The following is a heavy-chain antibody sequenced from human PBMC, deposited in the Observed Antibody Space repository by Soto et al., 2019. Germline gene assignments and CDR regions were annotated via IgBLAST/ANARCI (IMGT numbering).Heavy chain of an antibody. Sequence: SETLSLTCTGSVGSISSYYWSWIRQPPGKGLECIWYIYYSGSHNYNHYLKSRVTISVYTSKTQFSLTLSSVTAADTAVYYCACGLILTGYRPPFAVWGPGTLVTVSS. V-gene: IGHV4-59*13. J-gene: IGHJ3*01. D-gene: IGHD3-9*01. CDR2: IYYSGSH. CDR3: ACGLILTGYRPPFAV. CDR1: VGSISSYY.